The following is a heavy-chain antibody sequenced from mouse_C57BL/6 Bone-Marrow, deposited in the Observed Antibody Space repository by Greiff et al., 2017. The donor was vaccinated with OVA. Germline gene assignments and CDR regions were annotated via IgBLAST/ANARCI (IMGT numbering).Heavy chain of an antibody. CDR2: IWSGGST. Sequence: QVQLQQSGPGLVQPSQSLSITCTVSGFSLTSYGVHWVRQSPGKGLEWLGVIWSGGSTDYNAAFISRLSISKDNSKSQVFFKMNSLQADDTAIYYCARSYYSNCLDYWGQGTTLTVSS. V-gene: IGHV2-2*01. CDR1: GFSLTSYG. CDR3: ARSYYSNCLDY. J-gene: IGHJ2*01. D-gene: IGHD2-5*01.